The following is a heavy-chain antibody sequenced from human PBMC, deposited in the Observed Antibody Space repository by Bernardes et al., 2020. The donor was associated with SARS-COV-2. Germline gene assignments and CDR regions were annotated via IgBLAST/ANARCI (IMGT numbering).Heavy chain of an antibody. D-gene: IGHD2-21*01. V-gene: IGHV3-23*01. CDR1: GFSSSVYA. CDR3: ARCVVGYYAMDV. J-gene: IGHJ6*02. Sequence: VWSLSLSCVVSGFSSSVYAMTWVRQAPGKGLEWVSGISGSGGSTYYADSVKGRFTISRDNSKNTLFLQMNSLRAEDTAVYFCARCVVGYYAMDVWGQGTTVTVSS. CDR2: ISGSGGST.